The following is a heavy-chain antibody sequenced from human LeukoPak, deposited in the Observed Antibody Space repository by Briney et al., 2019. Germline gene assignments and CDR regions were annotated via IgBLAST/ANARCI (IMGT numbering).Heavy chain of an antibody. Sequence: PGGSLRLSCTASGFNFRGYYMTWIRQAPGKGLEWVSYISASGDTIYYGDSVKGRFTVSRDNAKNSLFLDMNTLKAEDTAVYNCARDPSWKILSHFDYWGQGTLVTVSS. D-gene: IGHD1-1*01. V-gene: IGHV3-11*04. CDR2: ISASGDTI. J-gene: IGHJ4*02. CDR1: GFNFRGYY. CDR3: ARDPSWKILSHFDY.